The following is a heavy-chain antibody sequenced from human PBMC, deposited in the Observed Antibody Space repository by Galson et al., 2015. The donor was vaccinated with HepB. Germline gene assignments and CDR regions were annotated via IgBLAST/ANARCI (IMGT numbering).Heavy chain of an antibody. CDR1: GYIFTGYY. J-gene: IGHJ5*02. Sequence: SVKVSCKASGYIFTGYYMHWVRQAPGQGLEWMGRINPNSGGTNYAQKFQGRVTMTRDTSISTGYMELSRLRSDDTAVYYCTRALSGGGWNNWFDPWGRGTLVTVSS. CDR2: INPNSGGT. V-gene: IGHV1-2*06. CDR3: TRALSGGGWNNWFDP. D-gene: IGHD2/OR15-2a*01.